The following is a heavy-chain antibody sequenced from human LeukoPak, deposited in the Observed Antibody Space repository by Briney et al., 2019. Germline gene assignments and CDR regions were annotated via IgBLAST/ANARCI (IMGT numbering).Heavy chain of an antibody. CDR1: GGSFSGYY. J-gene: IGHJ6*03. CDR3: ARGLPDYDFWSGYPRSYYMDV. V-gene: IGHV4-34*01. D-gene: IGHD3-3*01. CDR2: INHSGST. Sequence: KPSETLSLTCAAYGGSFSGYYWSWIRQPPAKGLEWIGEINHSGSTNYNPSLKRRVTISVDTSKNQFSLKLSSVTAADTAVYYCARGLPDYDFWSGYPRSYYMDVWGKGTTVTVSS.